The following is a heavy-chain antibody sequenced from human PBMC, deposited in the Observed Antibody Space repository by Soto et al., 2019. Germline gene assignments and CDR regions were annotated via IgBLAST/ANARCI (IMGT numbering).Heavy chain of an antibody. CDR1: EYTFTSYV. J-gene: IGHJ4*02. D-gene: IGHD4-4*01. CDR3: ARELQGLYYFDY. V-gene: IGHV1-3*01. Sequence: ASVKVSCKASEYTFTSYVMHWVRQAPVQSLEWIGWINAGNGHTKYSQKFQDRVTITRDTSANTAYMELSRLRSEDTAVYYCARELQGLYYFDYWGQGALVTVSS. CDR2: INAGNGHT.